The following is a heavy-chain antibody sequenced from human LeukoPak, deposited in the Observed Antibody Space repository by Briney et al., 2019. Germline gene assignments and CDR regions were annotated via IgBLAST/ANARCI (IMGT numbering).Heavy chain of an antibody. CDR1: GFTFNSYA. CDR3: ARNENSGWGYFDY. J-gene: IGHJ4*02. CDR2: IGGSNGIT. D-gene: IGHD5-12*01. Sequence: GGSLRLSCAASGFTFNSYAMSWVRQAPGKGLEWVSVIGGSNGITFYVGSVKGRFAISRDNSKDTLYLQMNSLRAEDTAVYYCARNENSGWGYFDYWGQGTLVTVSS. V-gene: IGHV3-23*01.